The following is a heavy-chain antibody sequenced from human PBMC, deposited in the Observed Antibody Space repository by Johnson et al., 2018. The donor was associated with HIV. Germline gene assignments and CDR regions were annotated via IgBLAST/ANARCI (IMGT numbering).Heavy chain of an antibody. Sequence: VQLVESGGGVVQPGRSLRLSCAASGFTFSSYWMSWVRQAPGKGLEWVANIKQDGSEKYYVDSVKGRFTISRDNAKNSLYLQMNSLRAEDTAVYYCARVSSTSWALDIWGQGTLVTVAS. CDR3: ARVSSTSWALDI. D-gene: IGHD2-15*01. J-gene: IGHJ3*02. V-gene: IGHV3-7*01. CDR2: IKQDGSEK. CDR1: GFTFSSYW.